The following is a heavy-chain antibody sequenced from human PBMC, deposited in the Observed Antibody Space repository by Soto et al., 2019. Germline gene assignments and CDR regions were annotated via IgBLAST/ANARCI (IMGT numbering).Heavy chain of an antibody. V-gene: IGHV3-30*18. CDR3: AKDFYYDFGSGYYPTGWFDP. Sequence: HPGGSLRLSCAASGFTFSSYGMHWVRRAPGKGLEWVAVISYDGSNKYYADSVKGRFTISRDNSKNTLYLQMNSLRAEDTAVYYCAKDFYYDFGSGYYPTGWFDPWGQGTLVNVSS. J-gene: IGHJ5*02. D-gene: IGHD3-3*01. CDR2: ISYDGSNK. CDR1: GFTFSSYG.